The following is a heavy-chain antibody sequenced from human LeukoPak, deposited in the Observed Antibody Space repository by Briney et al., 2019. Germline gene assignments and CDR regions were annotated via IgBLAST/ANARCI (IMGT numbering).Heavy chain of an antibody. D-gene: IGHD3-10*01. V-gene: IGHV3-74*01. Sequence: GGSLRLSCAASGFSFSTSWMHWVRQAPGKGLVWVSRINSDGSSISYADSVKGRFTISRDNAKNTLYLQMNSLRAEDTAVHYCARVPGYYYGMDVWGQGTTVTVSS. CDR3: ARVPGYYYGMDV. CDR2: INSDGSSI. J-gene: IGHJ6*02. CDR1: GFSFSTSW.